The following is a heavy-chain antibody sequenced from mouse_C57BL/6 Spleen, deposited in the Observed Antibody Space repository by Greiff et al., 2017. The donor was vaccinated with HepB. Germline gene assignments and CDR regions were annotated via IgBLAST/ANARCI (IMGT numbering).Heavy chain of an antibody. J-gene: IGHJ2*01. V-gene: IGHV7-3*01. Sequence: EVQLVESGGGLVQPGGSLSLSCAASGFTFTDYYMSWVRQPPGKALEWLGFIRNKANGYTTEYSASVKGRFTISRDNSQSILYLQMNALRAEDSATYYCARFLDYDGFDYWGQGTTLTVSS. D-gene: IGHD2-4*01. CDR1: GFTFTDYY. CDR3: ARFLDYDGFDY. CDR2: IRNKANGYTT.